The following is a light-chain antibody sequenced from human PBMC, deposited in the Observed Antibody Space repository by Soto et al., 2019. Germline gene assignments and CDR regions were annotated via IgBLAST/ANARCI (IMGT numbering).Light chain of an antibody. Sequence: DIQVTQSPSTLSASVGDRATITCRASQSISSWLAWYQQKPGKAPKLLIYDASSLESGVPSRFSGSGSGTEFTLTISSLQPDDFAIYFCDQDNSYPGPPALFGPGPNVD. V-gene: IGKV1-5*01. CDR1: QSISSW. J-gene: IGKJ3*01. CDR3: DQDNSYPGPPAL. CDR2: DAS.